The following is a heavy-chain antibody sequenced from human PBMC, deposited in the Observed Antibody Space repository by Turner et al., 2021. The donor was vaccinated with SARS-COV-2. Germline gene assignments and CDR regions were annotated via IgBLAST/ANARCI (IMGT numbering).Heavy chain of an antibody. Sequence: QVQVVQSGAEVKQPGASVKVSCKVSENTLTILAIHWVRQSPGKGLEWMGGFDFENGETMNAQGFQGRLTLTADTTTNTAYMEMSSLRSEDTAIYYCAKLGVTESLLIIDAFDRWGQGTWVTVSS. D-gene: IGHD3-9*01. CDR1: ENTLTILA. CDR3: AKLGVTESLLIIDAFDR. V-gene: IGHV1-24*01. CDR2: FDFENGET. J-gene: IGHJ3*01.